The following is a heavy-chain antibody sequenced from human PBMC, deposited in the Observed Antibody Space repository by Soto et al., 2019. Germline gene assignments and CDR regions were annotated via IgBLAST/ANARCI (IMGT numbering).Heavy chain of an antibody. CDR2: INQSGST. CDR1: GGSFSGYY. V-gene: IGHV4-34*01. D-gene: IGHD6-13*01. Sequence: SETLSLTCAVYGGSFSGYYWSWIRQPPGKGLEWIGEINQSGSTNYNPSLKSRVTISVDTSKNQFSLKLSSVTAADTAVYYCASTYSSSWYFDYWGQGTLVTAPQ. CDR3: ASTYSSSWYFDY. J-gene: IGHJ4*02.